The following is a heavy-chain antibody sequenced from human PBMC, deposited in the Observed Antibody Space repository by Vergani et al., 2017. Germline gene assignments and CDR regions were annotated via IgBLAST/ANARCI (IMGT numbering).Heavy chain of an antibody. CDR3: ARDAGYDFWSGYQKTYYYYGMDV. D-gene: IGHD3-3*01. V-gene: IGHV3-64D*06. Sequence: EVQLVESGGCLVQPGGSLRLSCSASGFTFSSYAMHWVRQAPGKGLEYVSAISSNGGSTYYADSVKGRFTISRDNSKNTLYLQMSSLRAEDTAVYYCARDAGYDFWSGYQKTYYYYGMDVWGQGTTVTVSS. J-gene: IGHJ6*02. CDR2: ISSNGGST. CDR1: GFTFSSYA.